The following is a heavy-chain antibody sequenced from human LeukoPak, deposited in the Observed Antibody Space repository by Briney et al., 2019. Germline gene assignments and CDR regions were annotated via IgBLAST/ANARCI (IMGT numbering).Heavy chain of an antibody. J-gene: IGHJ5*02. CDR1: GFTFSSYS. Sequence: GSLRLSCAASGFTFSSYSMNWVRQAPGKGLEWIGYIYYSGSTNYNPSLKSRVTISVDTSKNQFSLKLSSVTAADTAVYYCARHSAGGPYNWFDPWGQGTLVTVSS. CDR2: IYYSGST. CDR3: ARHSAGGPYNWFDP. V-gene: IGHV4-59*08. D-gene: IGHD2-8*02.